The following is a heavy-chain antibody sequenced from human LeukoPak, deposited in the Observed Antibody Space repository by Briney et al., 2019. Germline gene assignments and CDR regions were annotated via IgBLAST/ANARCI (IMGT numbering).Heavy chain of an antibody. J-gene: IGHJ3*02. V-gene: IGHV4-31*03. Sequence: PSETLSLTCTVSGGSISSGGYYWSWIRQHPGKGLEWIGYIYYSGSTYYNPSLKSRVTISVDTSKNQFSLKLSSVTAADTAVHYCARARSGWYPDAFDIWGQGTMVTVSS. CDR2: IYYSGST. CDR3: ARARSGWYPDAFDI. CDR1: GGSISSGGYY. D-gene: IGHD6-19*01.